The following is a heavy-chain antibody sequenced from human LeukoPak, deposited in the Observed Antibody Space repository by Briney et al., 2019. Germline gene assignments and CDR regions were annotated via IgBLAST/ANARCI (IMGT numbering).Heavy chain of an antibody. CDR1: GFTAITYG. Sequence: GGSLRLSCAASGFTAITYGMTWVRQAPGKGLEWVSTIGGGGAPIYYADSVKGRFTISRDNSENTLYLQMNSLKTEDTAVYYCTTGWYYGDAFDIWGQGTMVTVSS. J-gene: IGHJ3*02. V-gene: IGHV3-23*01. CDR3: TTGWYYGDAFDI. CDR2: IGGGGAPI. D-gene: IGHD3-10*01.